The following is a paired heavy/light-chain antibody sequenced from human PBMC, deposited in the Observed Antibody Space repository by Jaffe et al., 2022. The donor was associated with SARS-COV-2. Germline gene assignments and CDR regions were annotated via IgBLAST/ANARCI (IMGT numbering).Heavy chain of an antibody. V-gene: IGHV3-74*01. CDR2: VNRDGRDR. CDR3: ARDPGSPVGMNDALDA. J-gene: IGHJ3*01. Sequence: EVQLVESGGGLVQPGGSLRLSCAYSGINFSDYWMHWVRQVPGKGLVWVSRVNRDGRDRSYADFVKGRFTISRDNAKKTAYLQMNSLKAEDSAIYYCARDPGSPVGMNDALDAWGQGTVVTVSS. D-gene: IGHD6-13*01. CDR1: GINFSDYW.
Light chain of an antibody. V-gene: IGLV2-8*01. CDR3: SSYAGSGTVV. CDR1: SSDVGRYDS. J-gene: IGLJ2*01. CDR2: VVN. Sequence: QSALTQPPSASGSPGQSVTISCTGTSSDVGRYDSVSWYQQHPGKAPKLMIFVVNKRPSGVPDRFSGSKSGNTASLTVSGLQADDEADYYCSSYAGSGTVVFGGGTKLTVL.